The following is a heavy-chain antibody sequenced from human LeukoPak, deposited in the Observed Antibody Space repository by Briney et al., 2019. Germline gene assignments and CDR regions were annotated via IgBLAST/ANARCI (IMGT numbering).Heavy chain of an antibody. V-gene: IGHV3-21*01. J-gene: IGHJ3*02. CDR3: ARIYDSDAFDI. D-gene: IGHD5/OR15-5a*01. CDR1: GFTFSSYS. CDR2: ISSSSSYI. Sequence: GGSLRLSRAASGFTFSSYSMNWVRQAPGKGLEWVSSISSSSSYIYYADSVKGRFTISRDNAKNSLYLQMNSLRAEDTAVYYCARIYDSDAFDIWGQGTMVTVSS.